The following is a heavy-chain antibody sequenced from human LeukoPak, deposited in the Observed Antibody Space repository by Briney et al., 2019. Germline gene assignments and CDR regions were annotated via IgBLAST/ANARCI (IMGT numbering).Heavy chain of an antibody. J-gene: IGHJ4*02. Sequence: PSETLSLTCTVSGGSISSSSYYWGWIRQPPGKGLEWIGSIYYSGSTYYNPSLKSRGTISVDTTKNQFSLKLSSVTAADTAVYYCARLVWLLSPQFDYWGQGTLVTVSS. CDR1: GGSISSSSYY. CDR2: IYYSGST. CDR3: ARLVWLLSPQFDY. D-gene: IGHD3-22*01. V-gene: IGHV4-39*01.